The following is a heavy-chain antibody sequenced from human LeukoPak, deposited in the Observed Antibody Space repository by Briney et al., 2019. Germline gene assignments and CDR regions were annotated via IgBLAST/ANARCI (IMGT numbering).Heavy chain of an antibody. J-gene: IGHJ4*02. Sequence: GGSLRLSCAASGFAFANAWMTWVRQAPGKGLEWLGRIKSKTDGGAIDYAAPVGGRFTISRDDSKNTLYLQMNSLKTEDTAVYYCTTPGGSGQGYFDYWGQGTLVTVSS. CDR2: IKSKTDGGAI. CDR1: GFAFANAW. V-gene: IGHV3-15*01. D-gene: IGHD3-16*01. CDR3: TTPGGSGQGYFDY.